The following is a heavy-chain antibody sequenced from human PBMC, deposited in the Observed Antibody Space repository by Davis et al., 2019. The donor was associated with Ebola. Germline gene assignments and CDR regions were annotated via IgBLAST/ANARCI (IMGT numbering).Heavy chain of an antibody. CDR2: IYTSGST. J-gene: IGHJ6*02. V-gene: IGHV4-4*07. CDR3: ARVTVTPPEYYYGMDV. D-gene: IGHD4-17*01. CDR1: GGSISSYY. Sequence: PSETLSLTCTVSGGSISSYYWSWIRQPAGKGLEWIERIYTSGSTNYNPSLKSRVTMSVDTSKNQFSLKLSSVTAADTAVYYCARVTVTPPEYYYGMDVWGQGTTVTVSS.